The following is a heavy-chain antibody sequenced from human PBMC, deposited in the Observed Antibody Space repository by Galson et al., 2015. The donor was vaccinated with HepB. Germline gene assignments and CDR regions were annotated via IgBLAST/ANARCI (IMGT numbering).Heavy chain of an antibody. CDR2: ISSSSSTI. CDR3: ASNLDIVVVPAAIPNNNYYYYGMDV. Sequence: SLRLSCAASGFTFSSYSMNWVCQAPGKGLEWVSYISSSSSTIYYADSVKGRFTISRDNAKNSLYLQMNSLGSEDTAVYYCASNLDIVVVPAAIPNNNYYYYGMDVWGQGTTVTVSS. V-gene: IGHV3-48*04. J-gene: IGHJ6*02. CDR1: GFTFSSYS. D-gene: IGHD2-2*02.